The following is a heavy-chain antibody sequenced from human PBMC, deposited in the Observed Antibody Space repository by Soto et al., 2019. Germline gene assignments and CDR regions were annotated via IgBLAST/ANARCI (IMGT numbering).Heavy chain of an antibody. Sequence: QVQLVQSGAEVKKPGSSVKVSCKASGGTFSSNSINWVRQTPGQGLEWMGGITSLVGTAYYAQKFQGRVTITADESTSTVYMELSSLRSEDTAVYYCARSSGGVYGIIIEGTNWFAPWGQGTLVTVSS. CDR3: ARSSGGVYGIIIEGTNWFAP. J-gene: IGHJ5*02. D-gene: IGHD3-16*01. CDR1: GGTFSSNS. CDR2: ITSLVGTA. V-gene: IGHV1-69*01.